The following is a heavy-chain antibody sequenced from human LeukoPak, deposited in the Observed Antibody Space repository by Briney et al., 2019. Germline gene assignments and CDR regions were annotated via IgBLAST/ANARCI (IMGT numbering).Heavy chain of an antibody. CDR1: GFTFSSYW. V-gene: IGHV3-7*01. Sequence: PGGSLRLSCAASGFTFSSYWMSWVRQAPGKGLEWVANINQDGSEKYYVDSVKGRFTISRDNAKNSLYLQMNSLRAEDTAVYYCARDRGGKYSSSWYGGVYFDYWGQGTLVTVSS. D-gene: IGHD6-13*01. CDR2: INQDGSEK. CDR3: ARDRGGKYSSSWYGGVYFDY. J-gene: IGHJ4*02.